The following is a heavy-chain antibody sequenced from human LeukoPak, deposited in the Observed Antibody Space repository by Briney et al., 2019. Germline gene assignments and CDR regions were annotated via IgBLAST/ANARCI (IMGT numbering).Heavy chain of an antibody. CDR3: ARTYTAMVNPNF. V-gene: IGHV1-2*02. CDR2: INPNSGGT. D-gene: IGHD5-18*01. CDR1: GYTFTGYY. J-gene: IGHJ4*02. Sequence: ASVKVSCKASGYTFTGYYMHWVRQAPGQGLEWMGWINPNSGGTNYAQKFQDRVTMTRDTSISTAYMELSRLRSDDTAVYYCARTYTAMVNPNFWGQGTLVTVSS.